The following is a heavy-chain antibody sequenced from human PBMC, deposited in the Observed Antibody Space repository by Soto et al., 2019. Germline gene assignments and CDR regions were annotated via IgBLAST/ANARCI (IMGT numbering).Heavy chain of an antibody. CDR3: ARFLMGTINFFDF. Sequence: QVQLQESGPGLVKPSETLSLTCAVSGASVTSGSDYWSWIRQPPGKGLEWIGHMYYSGTTNYNPSLKRRVTISLDTSKNQFSLQLTSVTAAYTAVYYCARFLMGTINFFDFWGQGTLVTVSS. D-gene: IGHD1-1*01. CDR1: GASVTSGSDY. CDR2: MYYSGTT. V-gene: IGHV4-61*01. J-gene: IGHJ4*02.